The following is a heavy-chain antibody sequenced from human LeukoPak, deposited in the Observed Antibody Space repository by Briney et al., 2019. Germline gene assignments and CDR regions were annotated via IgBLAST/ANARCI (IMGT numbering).Heavy chain of an antibody. D-gene: IGHD2-21*01. CDR1: GFTFRSYE. Sequence: PGGSLRLSCGVSGFTFRSYEMNWVRQAPGKGLEWVSHISSSGSSIYYADSVKGRFTISRDNAKNTLYLQMNSLRAEDTALYYCAKMSWNLAGGHFWGQGTLVTVSP. CDR3: AKMSWNLAGGHF. V-gene: IGHV3-48*03. J-gene: IGHJ4*02. CDR2: ISSSGSSI.